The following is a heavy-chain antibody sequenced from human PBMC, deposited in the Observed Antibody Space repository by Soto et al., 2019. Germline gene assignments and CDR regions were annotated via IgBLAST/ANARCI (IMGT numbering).Heavy chain of an antibody. V-gene: IGHV3-30-3*01. CDR3: ARAHSSGWNSFDY. CDR1: GFTFSSYA. J-gene: IGHJ4*02. D-gene: IGHD6-19*01. Sequence: QVQLVESGGGVVQPGKSLRLPCAASGFTFSSYAMQWGRQAPGKGLEWVAVVSYDGSDKYYADSVKGRVTISRDNSKNTLYLQMNSLRPEDTAVYYCARAHSSGWNSFDYWGQGTLVTVSS. CDR2: VSYDGSDK.